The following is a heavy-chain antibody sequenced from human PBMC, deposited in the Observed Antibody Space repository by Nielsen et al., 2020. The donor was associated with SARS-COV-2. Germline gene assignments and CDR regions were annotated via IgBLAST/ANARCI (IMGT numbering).Heavy chain of an antibody. V-gene: IGHV3-7*01. CDR2: IKQDGSEK. Sequence: GESLKISCAASGFTFSSYWMSWVRQAPGKGLEWVANIKQDGSEKYYVDSVKGRFTISRDNAKNSLYLQMNSLRAEDTAVYYCARDQATAPRYYDFWSGYYTFTHFDYWGQGILVTVSS. CDR3: ARDQATAPRYYDFWSGYYTFTHFDY. D-gene: IGHD3-3*01. J-gene: IGHJ4*02. CDR1: GFTFSSYW.